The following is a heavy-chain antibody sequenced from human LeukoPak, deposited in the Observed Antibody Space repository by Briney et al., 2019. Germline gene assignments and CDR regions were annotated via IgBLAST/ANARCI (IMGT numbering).Heavy chain of an antibody. D-gene: IGHD3-3*01. J-gene: IGHJ4*02. Sequence: GGSLRLSCAASGFTFSSYWMHWVRQAPGKGLVWVSRINTDGSSTSYADSVKGRFTISRDNAKNTLYLQMNSLRAEDTAVYYCARGTFTIRQPLGFDYWGQGTLVTVSS. CDR3: ARGTFTIRQPLGFDY. V-gene: IGHV3-74*01. CDR1: GFTFSSYW. CDR2: INTDGSST.